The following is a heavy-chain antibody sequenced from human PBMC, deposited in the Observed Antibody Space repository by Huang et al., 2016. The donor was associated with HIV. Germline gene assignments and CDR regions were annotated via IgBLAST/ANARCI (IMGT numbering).Heavy chain of an antibody. D-gene: IGHD4-17*01. Sequence: QLRLQESGPGLVKTSETLSLTCIVSGGSIGSSGHYWGWIRQPPGKGLAWIGSVYFIGSTDYNSSFKSRLTMSADPAKNHFSLNLNSVTAADTAVYYCARHVYDYADFVSHFDDWGQGTLVTVSS. CDR3: ARHVYDYADFVSHFDD. V-gene: IGHV4-39*01. CDR2: VYFIGST. J-gene: IGHJ4*02. CDR1: GGSIGSSGHY.